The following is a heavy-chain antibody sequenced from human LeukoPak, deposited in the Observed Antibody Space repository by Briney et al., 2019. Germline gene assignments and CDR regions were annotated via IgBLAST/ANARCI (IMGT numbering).Heavy chain of an antibody. Sequence: GGSLRLSCAASGFTFSSYTMNWVRLRQAPGKGLEWVSSISSSSSYIYYADSVKGRFTISRDNAKNSLYLQMNSLRAEDTAVYYCARDLARRLYDSSGYYFRENDYWGQGTLVTVSS. J-gene: IGHJ4*02. CDR1: GFTFSSYT. CDR3: ARDLARRLYDSSGYYFRENDY. V-gene: IGHV3-21*01. CDR2: ISSSSSYI. D-gene: IGHD3-22*01.